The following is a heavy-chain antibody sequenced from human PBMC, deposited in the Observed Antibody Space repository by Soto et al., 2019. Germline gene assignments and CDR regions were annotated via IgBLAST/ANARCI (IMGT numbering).Heavy chain of an antibody. Sequence: ASVKVSCKASGDTFASFGFSWVRQAPGQGLEWLGWISAYNGNTHYAQKVRDRVTLTTDTSTNTAYMELRSLTSDDTAVYYCARDQESVTDRILQYWGQGTRVTVSS. D-gene: IGHD5-18*01. V-gene: IGHV1-18*01. CDR2: ISAYNGNT. CDR1: GDTFASFG. J-gene: IGHJ4*02. CDR3: ARDQESVTDRILQY.